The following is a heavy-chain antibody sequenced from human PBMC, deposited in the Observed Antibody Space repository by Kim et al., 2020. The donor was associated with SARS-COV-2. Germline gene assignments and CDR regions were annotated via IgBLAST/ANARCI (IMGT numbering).Heavy chain of an antibody. J-gene: IGHJ4*02. CDR1: GGSVSSGSYY. V-gene: IGHV4-61*01. Sequence: SETLSLTCTVSGGSVSSGSYYWSWIRQPPGKGLEWIGYIYYSGSTNYNPSLKSRVTISVDTSKNQFSLKLSSVTAADTAVYYCARERGGEWELLGVGAFDYWGQGTLVTVSS. CDR2: IYYSGST. CDR3: ARERGGEWELLGVGAFDY. D-gene: IGHD1-26*01.